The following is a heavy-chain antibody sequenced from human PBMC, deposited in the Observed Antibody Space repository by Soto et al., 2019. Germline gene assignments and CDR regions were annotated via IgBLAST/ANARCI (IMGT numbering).Heavy chain of an antibody. Sequence: PGGSLRLSCAASGFTFSSYSMNWVRQAPGKGLEWVSSISSSSSYIYYADSVKGRFTISRDNAKNSLYLQMNSLRAEDTAVYYCARDPDPLGWFGELSGYYGMDVWGQGTLVTVS. CDR3: ARDPDPLGWFGELSGYYGMDV. J-gene: IGHJ6*02. V-gene: IGHV3-21*01. CDR1: GFTFSSYS. D-gene: IGHD3-10*01. CDR2: ISSSSSYI.